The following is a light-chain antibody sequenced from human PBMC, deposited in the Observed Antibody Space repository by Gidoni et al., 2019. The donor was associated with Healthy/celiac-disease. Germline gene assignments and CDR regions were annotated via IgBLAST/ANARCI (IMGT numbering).Light chain of an antibody. CDR3: QQYGSSPLT. CDR2: GAS. CDR1: QSVSSSY. V-gene: IGKV3-20*01. Sequence: EIVFTQSPGTLSLSPGERATLSCRASQSVSSSYLAWYQQKPGQAPRLLIYGASRRATGIPDRFSGSGSGTDFTLTISRLEPEDFAVYYWQQYGSSPLTCGGGTKVEIK. J-gene: IGKJ4*01.